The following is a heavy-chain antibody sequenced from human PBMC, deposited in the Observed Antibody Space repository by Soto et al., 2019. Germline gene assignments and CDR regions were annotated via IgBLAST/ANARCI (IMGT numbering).Heavy chain of an antibody. CDR3: ARLGVATIPNLEINWFDP. D-gene: IGHD5-12*01. J-gene: IGHJ5*02. CDR1: GYSFTSYW. V-gene: IGHV5-10-1*01. Sequence: GESLKISCKGSGYSFTSYWISWVRQMPGKGLEWMGRIDPSDSYTNYSPSFQGHVTISADKSISTAYLQWSSLKASDTAMYYCARLGVATIPNLEINWFDPWGQGTLVTVSS. CDR2: IDPSDSYT.